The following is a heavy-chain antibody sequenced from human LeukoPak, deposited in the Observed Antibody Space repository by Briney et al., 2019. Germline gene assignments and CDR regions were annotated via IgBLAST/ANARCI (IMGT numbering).Heavy chain of an antibody. J-gene: IGHJ4*02. D-gene: IGHD1-26*01. V-gene: IGHV3-9*01. CDR3: AISGGYWAWAH. CDR2: ISWNSGSI. Sequence: HSGGSLRLSCAASGFTFDDYAMHWVRQAPGKGLEWVSGISWNSGSIGYADSVKGRFTISRDNSKNTLYLQMNSLRAEDTAVYYCAISGGYWAWAHWGQGTLVTVSS. CDR1: GFTFDDYA.